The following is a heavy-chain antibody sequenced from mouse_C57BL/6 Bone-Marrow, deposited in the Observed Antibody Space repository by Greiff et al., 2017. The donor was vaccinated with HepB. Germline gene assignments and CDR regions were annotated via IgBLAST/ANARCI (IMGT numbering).Heavy chain of an antibody. CDR3: ARSGLRHYFDY. V-gene: IGHV1-63*01. D-gene: IGHD2-4*01. CDR1: GYTFTNYW. J-gene: IGHJ2*01. Sequence: VQLQQSGAELVRPGTSVKMSCKASGYTFTNYWIGWAKQRPGHGLEWIGDIYPGGGFTNYNEKFKGKATLTADKSSSTAYMQFSSLTSEDSAIYYCARSGLRHYFDYWGQGTTLTVSS. CDR2: IYPGGGFT.